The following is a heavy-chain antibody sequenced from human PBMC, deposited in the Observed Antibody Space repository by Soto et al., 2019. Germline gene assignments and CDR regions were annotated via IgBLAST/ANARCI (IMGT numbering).Heavy chain of an antibody. J-gene: IGHJ4*02. V-gene: IGHV4-59*01. D-gene: IGHD6-13*01. Sequence: PSETLSLTCTVSGGSISSYYWSWIRQPPGKGLEWIGYIYYSGSTNYNPSLKSRVTISVDTSKNQFSLKLSSVTAADTAVYYCASSSHSSSWYYFDYWGQGTLVTVSS. CDR2: IYYSGST. CDR1: GGSISSYY. CDR3: ASSSHSSSWYYFDY.